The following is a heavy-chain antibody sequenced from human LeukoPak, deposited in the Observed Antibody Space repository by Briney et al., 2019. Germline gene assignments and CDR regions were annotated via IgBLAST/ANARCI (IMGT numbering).Heavy chain of an antibody. CDR3: RSGDRGNRDY. Sequence: PGGSLRLSCAASGFTFSSYWMSWVRQAPGKGLEWVGRIKSKTDGGTTDYAAPVKGRFTISRDDSKNTLYLQMNSLKTEDTAVYYCRSGDRGNRDYWGQGTLVTVSS. CDR2: IKSKTDGGTT. V-gene: IGHV3-15*01. CDR1: GFTFSSYW. D-gene: IGHD1-14*01. J-gene: IGHJ4*02.